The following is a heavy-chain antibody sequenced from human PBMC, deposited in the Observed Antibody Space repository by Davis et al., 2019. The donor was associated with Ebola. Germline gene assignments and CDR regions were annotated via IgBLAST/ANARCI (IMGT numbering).Heavy chain of an antibody. CDR3: AKHSRDGDFDH. V-gene: IGHV3-53*01. CDR1: GFTVSSNY. J-gene: IGHJ4*02. CDR2: IYSGGSI. Sequence: GESLKISCAASGFTVSSNYMSWVRQAPGKGLEWVSVIYSGGSIYYADSVEGHFTISKHQSLNTLYLQMNNLRAEDTAVYYCAKHSRDGDFDHWGQGILVTVSS. D-gene: IGHD5-24*01.